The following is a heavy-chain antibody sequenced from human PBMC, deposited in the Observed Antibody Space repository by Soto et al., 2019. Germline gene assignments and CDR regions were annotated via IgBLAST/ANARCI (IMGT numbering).Heavy chain of an antibody. D-gene: IGHD3-3*01. CDR3: AKDSTYYDFWSGFLPNYGMDV. CDR1: GFTFSSYA. CDR2: ISGSGGST. J-gene: IGHJ6*02. Sequence: PGGSLRLSCAASGFTFSSYAMSWVRQAPGKGLEWVSAISGSGGSTYYADSVKGRFTISRDNSKNTLYLQMNSLRAEDTAVYYCAKDSTYYDFWSGFLPNYGMDVWGQGTTVTVSS. V-gene: IGHV3-23*01.